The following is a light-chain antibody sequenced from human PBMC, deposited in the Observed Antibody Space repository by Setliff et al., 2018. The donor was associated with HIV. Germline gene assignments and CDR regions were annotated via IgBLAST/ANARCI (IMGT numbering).Light chain of an antibody. V-gene: IGLV1-51*01. CDR1: TSDIGLNF. CDR2: DDN. J-gene: IGLJ1*01. Sequence: QSALAQPPSVSAAPRQRVTISCSGRTSDIGLNFVSWYQQFPGSVPRLLIYDDNKRPSGIPDRFSASKSGTSATLDITGLQTGDEAAYFCGAWYNILTVYLFGTGTKVTVL. CDR3: GAWYNILTVYL.